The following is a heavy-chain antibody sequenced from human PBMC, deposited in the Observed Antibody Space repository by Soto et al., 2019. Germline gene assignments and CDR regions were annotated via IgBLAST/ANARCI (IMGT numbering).Heavy chain of an antibody. Sequence: PSETLSLTCSVSGGSISSGDYYWSWIRQPPGKGLEWIGYIYYSGSTYYNPSLKSRVTISVDTSKNQFSLKLSSVTAADTAVYYCARADGYSPYPFDYWGQGTLVTVSS. CDR3: ARADGYSPYPFDY. V-gene: IGHV4-30-4*01. D-gene: IGHD5-18*01. CDR2: IYYSGST. CDR1: GGSISSGDYY. J-gene: IGHJ4*02.